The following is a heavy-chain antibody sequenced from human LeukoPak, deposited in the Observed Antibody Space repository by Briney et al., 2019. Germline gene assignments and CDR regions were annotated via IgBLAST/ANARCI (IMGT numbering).Heavy chain of an antibody. CDR2: ISGSGGST. CDR3: AKLWFGELLPLDY. Sequence: QTGGSLRLSCAASGFTFSSHAMSWVRQAPGKGLEWVSAISGSGGSTYYADSVKGRFTISRDNSKNTLYLQMNSLRAEDTAVYYCAKLWFGELLPLDYWGQGTLVTVSS. D-gene: IGHD3-10*01. J-gene: IGHJ4*02. V-gene: IGHV3-23*01. CDR1: GFTFSSHA.